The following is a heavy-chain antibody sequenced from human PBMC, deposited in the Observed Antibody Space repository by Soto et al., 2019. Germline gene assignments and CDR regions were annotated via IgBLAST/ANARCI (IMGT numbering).Heavy chain of an antibody. CDR3: AKEGYCSGGSCSGFDY. D-gene: IGHD2-15*01. J-gene: IGHJ4*02. V-gene: IGHV3-23*01. Sequence: GGSLRLSCAASGFTFSSYAMSWVRQAPGKGLEWVSAISGSGGSTYYADSVKGQFTISRDNSKNTLYLQMNSLRAEDTAVYYCAKEGYCSGGSCSGFDYWGQGTLVTVS. CDR2: ISGSGGST. CDR1: GFTFSSYA.